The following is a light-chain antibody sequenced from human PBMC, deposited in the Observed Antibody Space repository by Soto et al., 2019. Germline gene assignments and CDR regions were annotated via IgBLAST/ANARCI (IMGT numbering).Light chain of an antibody. Sequence: EIVLTQSPATLSLSPGERATLSCRASQSVSSYLAWYQQKPGQAPRLLIYDASNRATGIPAMFSGSGSGTGFTLTSSSLEPEEFAVYYCQQRSNWPPTFGQGTRMEIK. V-gene: IGKV3-11*01. CDR3: QQRSNWPPT. CDR1: QSVSSY. J-gene: IGKJ5*01. CDR2: DAS.